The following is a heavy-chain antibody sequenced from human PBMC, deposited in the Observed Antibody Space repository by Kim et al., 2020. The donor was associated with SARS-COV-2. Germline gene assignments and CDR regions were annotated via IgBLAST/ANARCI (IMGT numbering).Heavy chain of an antibody. CDR2: INLNSYYA. V-gene: IGHV3-11*03. J-gene: IGHJ4*02. CDR3: ARFQYSSENSGYFLDY. CDR1: GFTFSAYY. D-gene: IGHD3-22*01. Sequence: GGSLRLSCGTSGFTFSAYYMSWMRQAAGKGLEWVAYINLNSYYANYADSVKGRFTLSRDNAKNSLYLQMSSLRVEDTAVYYCARFQYSSENSGYFLDYWGQGTRVTVSS.